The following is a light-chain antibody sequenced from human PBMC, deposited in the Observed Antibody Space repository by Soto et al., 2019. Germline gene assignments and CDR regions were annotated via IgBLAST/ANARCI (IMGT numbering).Light chain of an antibody. J-gene: IGKJ4*01. CDR1: QGISNY. CDR3: QKYTNVPA. V-gene: IGKV1-27*01. Sequence: DIQMTQSPSSLSASVGDRVTITCRASQGISNYLAWYQQIPGKVPNLLISTASTLQSGVPSRFSRSGSGTDVTLTISILQPEDVATYYCQKYTNVPAFGGGTKVEIK. CDR2: TAS.